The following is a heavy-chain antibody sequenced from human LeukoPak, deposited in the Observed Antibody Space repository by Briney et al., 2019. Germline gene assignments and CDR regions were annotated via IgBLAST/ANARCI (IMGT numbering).Heavy chain of an antibody. V-gene: IGHV3-23*01. D-gene: IGHD6-19*01. CDR3: AKEEYSSGSYYFDY. CDR1: GFMFNSYA. CDR2: ISGYGEST. Sequence: PGGSLRLSCAASGFMFNSYAMSWVRQAPGKGLEWVSGISGYGESTYYAGSVKGRFTISRDNSKKTLYLQMNSLRAVDTAVYYCAKEEYSSGSYYFDYWGQGTLVTVSS. J-gene: IGHJ4*02.